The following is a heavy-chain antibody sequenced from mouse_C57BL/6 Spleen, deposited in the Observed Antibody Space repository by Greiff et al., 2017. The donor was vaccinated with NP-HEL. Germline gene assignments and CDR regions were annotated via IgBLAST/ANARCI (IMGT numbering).Heavy chain of an antibody. V-gene: IGHV1-69*01. Sequence: QVQLQQPGAELVMPGASVKLSCKASGYTFTSYWMHWVKQRPGQGLEWIGEIDPSDSYTNYNQKIKGKSTLTVDKSSSTAYMQLSSLTSEDSAVYYCARGNDGSYYFDYWGQGTTLTVSS. D-gene: IGHD2-3*01. CDR3: ARGNDGSYYFDY. CDR1: GYTFTSYW. CDR2: IDPSDSYT. J-gene: IGHJ2*01.